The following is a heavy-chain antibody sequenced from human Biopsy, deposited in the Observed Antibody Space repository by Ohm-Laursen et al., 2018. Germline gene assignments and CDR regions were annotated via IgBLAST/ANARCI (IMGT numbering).Heavy chain of an antibody. J-gene: IGHJ4*02. CDR1: GGPFNNHA. CDR3: ATDADGYYTEFDF. V-gene: IGHV1-69*04. D-gene: IGHD5-24*01. CDR2: IVPILGTV. Sequence: ASSVKVSCKASGGPFNNHAFSWVRQAPGQGLEWLGRIVPILGTVNYAHRFQGRVALTADKSTGTAYMELNRLISDDTAVYYCATDADGYYTEFDFWGQGTLITVSS.